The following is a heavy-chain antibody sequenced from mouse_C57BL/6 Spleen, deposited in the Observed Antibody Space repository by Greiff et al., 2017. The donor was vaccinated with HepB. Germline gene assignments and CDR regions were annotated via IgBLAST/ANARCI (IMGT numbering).Heavy chain of an antibody. Sequence: VQLQQSGAELVRPGASVKLSCTASGFNIKDDYMHWVKQRPEQGLEWIGWIDPENGDTEYASKFQGKATITADTSSNTAYLPLSSLTSEDTAVYYCTTSHWDGFAYWGQGTLVTVSA. V-gene: IGHV14-4*01. CDR2: IDPENGDT. CDR3: TTSHWDGFAY. D-gene: IGHD4-1*01. J-gene: IGHJ3*01. CDR1: GFNIKDDY.